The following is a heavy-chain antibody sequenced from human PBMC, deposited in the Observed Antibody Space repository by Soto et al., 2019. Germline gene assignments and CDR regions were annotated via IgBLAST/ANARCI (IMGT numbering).Heavy chain of an antibody. CDR3: ARTSVHSSGYISPNY. CDR1: GFTVSSNY. J-gene: IGHJ4*02. CDR2: IYSGGST. V-gene: IGHV3-66*01. Sequence: PGGSLRLSCAASGFTVSSNYMSWVRQAPGKGLEWVSVIYSGGSTYYADSVKGRFTISRDNSKNTLYLQMNSLRAEDTAVYYCARTSVHSSGYISPNYWGQGTLVTV. D-gene: IGHD3-22*01.